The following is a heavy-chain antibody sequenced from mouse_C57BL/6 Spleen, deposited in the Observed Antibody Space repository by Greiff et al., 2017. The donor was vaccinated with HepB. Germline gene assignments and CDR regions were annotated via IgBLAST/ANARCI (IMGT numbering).Heavy chain of an antibody. J-gene: IGHJ4*01. CDR1: GFTFSDYG. V-gene: IGHV5-17*01. CDR2: ISSGSSTI. D-gene: IGHD1-1*01. Sequence: EVKLVESGGGLVKPGGSLKLSCAASGFTFSDYGMHWVRQAPEKGLEWVAYISSGSSTIYYADTVKGRFTISRDNAKNTLFLQLTSLRSEDTAMYYCARGDYYGSSPLYYYAMDYWGQGTSVTVSS. CDR3: ARGDYYGSSPLYYYAMDY.